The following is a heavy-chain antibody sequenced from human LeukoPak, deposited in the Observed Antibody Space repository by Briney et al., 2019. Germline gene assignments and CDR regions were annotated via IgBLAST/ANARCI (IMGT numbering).Heavy chain of an antibody. V-gene: IGHV4-34*01. CDR3: ARGHGDYEPYYHYYGMDV. CDR1: GGSFSGYY. Sequence: SETLSLTCAVYGGSFSGYYWSWIRQPPGKGLEWIGEINHSGSTNYNPSLKSRVTISVDTSKNQFSLKLSSVTAADTAVYYCARGHGDYEPYYHYYGMDVWGQGTTVTVSS. D-gene: IGHD4-17*01. J-gene: IGHJ6*02. CDR2: INHSGST.